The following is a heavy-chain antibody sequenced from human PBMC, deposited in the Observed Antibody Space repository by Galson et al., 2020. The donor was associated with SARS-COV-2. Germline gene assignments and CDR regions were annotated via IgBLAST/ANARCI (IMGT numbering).Heavy chain of an antibody. CDR3: ARGPPFKLRITMVRGVINYFDY. Sequence: SDTLSLTCAVYGGSFSGYYWSWIRPPPGKGLEWLGEINHSGSTNYNPSLKSRVTISVDTSKNQFSLKLSSVTAADTAVYYCARGPPFKLRITMVRGVINYFDYWGQGTLVTVSS. CDR2: INHSGST. CDR1: GGSFSGYY. J-gene: IGHJ4*02. D-gene: IGHD3-10*01. V-gene: IGHV4-34*01.